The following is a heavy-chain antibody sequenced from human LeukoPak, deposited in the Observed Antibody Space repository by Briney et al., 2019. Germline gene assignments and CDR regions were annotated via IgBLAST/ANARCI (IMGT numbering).Heavy chain of an antibody. J-gene: IGHJ4*02. V-gene: IGHV3-30*04. Sequence: GGSLRLSCAASGFTFSTSAMHWVRQAPGKGLEWVAVISYDGSNTYYADSVKGRFTISRDNFNNTLYLQMNGLRAEDTAEYYCARDKRRRFFDWLFIDYWGQGTLVTVSS. CDR3: ARDKRRRFFDWLFIDY. D-gene: IGHD3-9*01. CDR2: ISYDGSNT. CDR1: GFTFSTSA.